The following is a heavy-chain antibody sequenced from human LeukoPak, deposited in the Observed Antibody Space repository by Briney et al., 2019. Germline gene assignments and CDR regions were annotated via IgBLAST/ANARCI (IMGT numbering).Heavy chain of an antibody. CDR3: ARVVATGAMGLLYYYMDV. CDR2: ISSSSSYI. V-gene: IGHV3-21*01. J-gene: IGHJ6*03. CDR1: GFTFSSYS. Sequence: GGSLRLSCAVSGFTFSSYSMNWVRQAPGKGVEGVSSISSSSSYIYYADSVKGRFTISRDNAKNSLYLQMNSLRAEDTAVYYCARVVATGAMGLLYYYMDVWGKGTTVTVSS. D-gene: IGHD5-12*01.